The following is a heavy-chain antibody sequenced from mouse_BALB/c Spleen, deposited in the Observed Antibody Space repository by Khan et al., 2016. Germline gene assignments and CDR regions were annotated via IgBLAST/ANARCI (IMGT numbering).Heavy chain of an antibody. D-gene: IGHD1-1*01. V-gene: IGHV9-3-1*01. CDR1: GYTFTNYG. CDR3: ARDYYGGSYGGTMDY. CDR2: INTYTREP. Sequence: QIQLVQSGPELKKPGETVKISCKASGYTFTNYGMNWVKQAPGKGLKWVGWINTYTREPTYADDFKGRFAFSLETSASTAYLQINNLKNEDTATYCCARDYYGGSYGGTMDYWGQGTSVTVSS. J-gene: IGHJ4*01.